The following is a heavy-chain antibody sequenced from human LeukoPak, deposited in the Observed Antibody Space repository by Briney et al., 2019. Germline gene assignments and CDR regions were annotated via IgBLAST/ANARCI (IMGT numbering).Heavy chain of an antibody. V-gene: IGHV3-23*01. CDR1: GFTFSIYA. CDR3: AKSRSMYIGDWFDP. CDR2: ISGSGGST. Sequence: GGSLRLSCAASGFTFSIYAMSWVRQAPGKGLEWVSAISGSGGSTYYADSVKGRFTISRDNSKNTLYLQMNSLRAEDMAVYYCAKSRSMYIGDWFDPWGQGTLVTVSS. J-gene: IGHJ5*02. D-gene: IGHD1-26*01.